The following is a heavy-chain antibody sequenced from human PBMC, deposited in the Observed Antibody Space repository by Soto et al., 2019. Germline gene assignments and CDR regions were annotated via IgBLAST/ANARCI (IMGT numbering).Heavy chain of an antibody. J-gene: IGHJ4*02. CDR2: ISGGGGST. Sequence: EVQLLESGGGLVQPGGSLRLSCAASGFTFSSYAMGWVRQAPGKGLEWVSAISGGGGSTYYADSVKGRFTISRDNSKNTLYLQMNSLRAEDTAVYYCAKGSSSSPAGDVDYWGQGTLVTVSS. CDR1: GFTFSSYA. CDR3: AKGSSSSPAGDVDY. D-gene: IGHD6-13*01. V-gene: IGHV3-23*01.